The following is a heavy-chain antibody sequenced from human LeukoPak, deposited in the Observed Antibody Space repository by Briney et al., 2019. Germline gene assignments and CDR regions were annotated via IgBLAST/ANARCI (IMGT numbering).Heavy chain of an antibody. D-gene: IGHD6-19*01. CDR3: AVVAGTY. CDR1: GFTFSSYS. CDR2: ISSSGTYI. J-gene: IGHJ4*02. V-gene: IGHV3-21*01. Sequence: PGGSLRLPCAASGFTFSSYSMNWVRQAPGKGLEWVSFISSSGTYIYYADSVEGRFTISRDNAKNSLYLQMSSLRAEDTAVYYCAVVAGTYWGQGTLVTVSS.